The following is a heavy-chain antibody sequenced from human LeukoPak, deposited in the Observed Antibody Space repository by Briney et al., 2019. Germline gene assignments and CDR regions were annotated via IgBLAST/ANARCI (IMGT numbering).Heavy chain of an antibody. CDR1: GGSISGDH. V-gene: IGHV4-59*08. CDR3: ARRNDFDI. J-gene: IGHJ3*02. Sequence: SETLSLTCTVSGGSISGDHWNWIRQPPGKGLEWIGSIYYSGNTNYNPSLKSRVTISVDTSKNQFSLKLSSVTAADTAVYYCARRNDFDIWAKGQWSPSLQ. CDR2: IYYSGNT.